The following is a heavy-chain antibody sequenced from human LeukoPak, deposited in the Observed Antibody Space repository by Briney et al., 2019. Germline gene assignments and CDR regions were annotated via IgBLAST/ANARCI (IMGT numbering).Heavy chain of an antibody. J-gene: IGHJ4*02. CDR3: AGNMES. Sequence: PSETLSLTCNVSGVSISSRNTYWTWIRQPPGEGLEWIGSYYYTGSVYYNASLLSRITISIDVSKNQFSLKLNSVTAADTAVYYCAGNMESWGQGTLVTVSS. CDR2: YYYTGSV. D-gene: IGHD3-3*01. V-gene: IGHV4-39*07. CDR1: GVSISSRNTY.